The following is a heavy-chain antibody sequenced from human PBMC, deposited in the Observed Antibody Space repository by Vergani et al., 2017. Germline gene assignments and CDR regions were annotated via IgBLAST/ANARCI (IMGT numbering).Heavy chain of an antibody. D-gene: IGHD6-19*01. CDR3: ARSPGERWESSGPVGP. CDR2: IYYSGST. Sequence: QVQLQESGPGLVKPSQTLSLTCTVSGGSISSGDYYWSWIRQPPGKGLEWIGYIYYSGSTNYNPSLKSRVTISVDKSKNQFSLKLSSVTAADTAVYYCARSPGERWESSGPVGPWGQGTLVTVSS. CDR1: GGSISSGDYY. V-gene: IGHV4-30-4*01. J-gene: IGHJ5*02.